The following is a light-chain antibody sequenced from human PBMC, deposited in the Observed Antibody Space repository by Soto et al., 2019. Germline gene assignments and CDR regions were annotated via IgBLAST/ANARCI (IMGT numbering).Light chain of an antibody. J-gene: IGLJ3*02. CDR2: EDN. Sequence: QSALPQPASVLGSPGRWITTSGAGTTGEVGSYNVASWYQQHPGTAPKLMIYEDNKRASGVSNRFSGSPSGITASLTISVLQAEDEADYYCCSYAGSSTWVFGGGTKVTVL. V-gene: IGLV2-23*01. CDR3: CSYAGSSTWV. CDR1: TGEVGSYNV.